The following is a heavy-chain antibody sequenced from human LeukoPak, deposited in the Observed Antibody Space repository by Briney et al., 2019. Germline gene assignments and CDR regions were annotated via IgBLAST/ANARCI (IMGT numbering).Heavy chain of an antibody. CDR3: ARNYYDSSGYLADYYYYMDV. V-gene: IGHV1-46*01. CDR1: GYTFTSYY. CDR2: INPSGGST. J-gene: IGHJ6*03. D-gene: IGHD3-22*01. Sequence: GASVKVSCKASGYTFTSYYMHWVRQAPGQGLEWMGIINPSGGSTSYAQKFQGRVTMTRDTSTSTVYMELSSLRSEDTAVYYCARNYYDSSGYLADYYYYMDVWSKGTTVTVSS.